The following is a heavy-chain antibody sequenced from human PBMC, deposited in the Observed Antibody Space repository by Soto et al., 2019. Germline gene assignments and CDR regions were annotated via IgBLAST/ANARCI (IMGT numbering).Heavy chain of an antibody. CDR2: IIPIFGTA. D-gene: IGHD2-2*01. CDR1: GGTFSSYA. CDR3: SRGGVSSSWRY. V-gene: IGHV1-69*01. J-gene: IGHJ4*02. Sequence: QVQLVQSGAEVKKPGSSVKVSCKASGGTFSSYAISWVRQAPGQGLEWMGGIIPIFGTANYAQKFQGRGTITADESTSTAYMGLSSLRSEDTAVYYCSRGGVSSSWRYWGQGTLVTVSS.